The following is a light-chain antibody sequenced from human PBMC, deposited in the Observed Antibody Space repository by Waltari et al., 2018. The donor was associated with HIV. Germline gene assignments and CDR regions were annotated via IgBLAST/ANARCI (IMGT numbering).Light chain of an antibody. Sequence: QSALPQPPSASGSPGQSVTISCTGTSSDIGRYDFVSWYKPHPGKTPKLIIYEINERPSGAPVRFSGSKSGNTATLAVSGLQADDEADYYCSSYAGSDNWVFGGGTTVTVL. J-gene: IGLJ3*02. V-gene: IGLV2-8*01. CDR2: EIN. CDR3: SSYAGSDNWV. CDR1: SSDIGRYDF.